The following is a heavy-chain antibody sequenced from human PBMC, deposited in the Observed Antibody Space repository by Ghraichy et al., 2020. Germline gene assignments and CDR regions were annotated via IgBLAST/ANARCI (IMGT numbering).Heavy chain of an antibody. CDR2: ISAYNGNT. V-gene: IGHV1-18*01. CDR3: ARDLDSRWNDWFDP. J-gene: IGHJ5*02. D-gene: IGHD1-1*01. CDR1: GYTFTSYG. Sequence: ASLKVSCKASGYTFTSYGISWVRQAPGQGLEWMGWISAYNGNTNYAQKLQGRVTMTTDTSTSTAYMELRSLRSDDTAVYYCARDLDSRWNDWFDPWGQGTLVTVSS.